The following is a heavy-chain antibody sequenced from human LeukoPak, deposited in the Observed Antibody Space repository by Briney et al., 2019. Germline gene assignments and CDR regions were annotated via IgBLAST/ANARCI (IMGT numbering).Heavy chain of an antibody. D-gene: IGHD6-13*01. Sequence: PSETLSLTCTVSGGSISSYYWSWIRQPPGKGLEWIGYIYYSGSTNYNPSLKSRVTISVDTSNNQFSLKLSSVTAADTAVYYCARRRRIGAVGTDAFDIWGQGTKVTVSS. CDR2: IYYSGST. J-gene: IGHJ3*02. CDR1: GGSISSYY. V-gene: IGHV4-59*08. CDR3: ARRRRIGAVGTDAFDI.